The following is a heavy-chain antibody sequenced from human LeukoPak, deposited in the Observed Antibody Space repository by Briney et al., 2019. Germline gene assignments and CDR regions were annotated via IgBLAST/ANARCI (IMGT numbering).Heavy chain of an antibody. V-gene: IGHV4-4*07. CDR1: GGSISSYY. D-gene: IGHD3-10*01. Sequence: PSETLSLTCTVSGGSISSYYWSWIRQPAGKGLEWIGRIYTSGSTNYNPSLKSRVTMSVDTSKNQFSLKLSSVTAADTAVYYCARERYYGSGSYLLRVHYYYYMDVWGKGTTVTISS. CDR3: ARERYYGSGSYLLRVHYYYYMDV. J-gene: IGHJ6*03. CDR2: IYTSGST.